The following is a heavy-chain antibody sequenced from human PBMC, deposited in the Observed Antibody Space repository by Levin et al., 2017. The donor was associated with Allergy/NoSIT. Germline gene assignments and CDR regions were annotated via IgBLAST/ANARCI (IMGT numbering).Heavy chain of an antibody. Sequence: SVKVSCKASGGSFSDYAINWVRQAPGQGLEWMGGIIPFLETTSYAQNFQGRVTLTADKSTSTAYMDLSGLTSEDTAIYYCARGIIVVTIGYTWFDPWGQGTLVTVSS. CDR1: GGSFSDYA. CDR2: IIPFLETT. CDR3: ARGIIVVTIGYTWFDP. V-gene: IGHV1-69*10. D-gene: IGHD3-22*01. J-gene: IGHJ5*02.